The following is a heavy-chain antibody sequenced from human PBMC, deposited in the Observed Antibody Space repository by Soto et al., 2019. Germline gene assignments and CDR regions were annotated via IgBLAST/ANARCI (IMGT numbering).Heavy chain of an antibody. V-gene: IGHV1-24*01. J-gene: IGHJ6*02. CDR1: GYSLTELS. Sequence: GASVKVSCKASGYSLTELSMHWVRQAPGKGLEWMGGFDPEDGETIYAQKFQGRVTMTEDTSTDTAYIELSSLRSEDTAVYYCATDPFYYDDTTGYYNMDVWGQGTTVTVSS. CDR2: FDPEDGET. D-gene: IGHD3-22*01. CDR3: ATDPFYYDDTTGYYNMDV.